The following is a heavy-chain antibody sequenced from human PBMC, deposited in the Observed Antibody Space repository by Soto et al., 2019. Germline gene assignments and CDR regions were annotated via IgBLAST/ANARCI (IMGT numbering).Heavy chain of an antibody. CDR2: LSGSGRTT. D-gene: IGHD3-22*01. Sequence: PGGSLRLSCAASGFSFSSYGMSWVRQAPGKGLQWVSGLSGSGRTTYYADSVKGRFTISRDSSKNTLYLQMNSLRAEDTAVYYCAKAYYYDSSGYYFFDYWGQGTLVTVSS. V-gene: IGHV3-23*01. CDR1: GFSFSSYG. CDR3: AKAYYYDSSGYYFFDY. J-gene: IGHJ4*02.